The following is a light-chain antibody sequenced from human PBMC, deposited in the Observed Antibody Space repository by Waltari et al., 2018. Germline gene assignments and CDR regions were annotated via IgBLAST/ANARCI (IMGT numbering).Light chain of an antibody. Sequence: QSALTQLPSASGSPGQSVTLSCSGTSTDLTTYNYVSGYQHHPGSAPKLLIYEVSKPPSGVPDRFSGSKSGNTASLTVSGLQTEDEAVYYCSSYAGRDNLLFGGGTKLTVL. V-gene: IGLV2-8*01. CDR2: EVS. CDR1: STDLTTYNY. J-gene: IGLJ2*01. CDR3: SSYAGRDNLL.